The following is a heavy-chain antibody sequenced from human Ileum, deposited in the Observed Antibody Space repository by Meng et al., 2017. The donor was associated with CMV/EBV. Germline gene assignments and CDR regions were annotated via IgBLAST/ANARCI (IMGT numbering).Heavy chain of an antibody. D-gene: IGHD3-3*01. CDR1: GFTVSNNH. CDR3: HAFGDYSY. CDR2: IYGDGIT. Sequence: GESLKISCAASGFTVSNNHVAWVRQAPGKGLEWVSLIYGDGITYYTDSIRGRLTISRDSSTNTVYLQVNNLRADDTAVYYCHAFGDYSYWGQGKRVTGAS. J-gene: IGHJ4*02. V-gene: IGHV3-53*01.